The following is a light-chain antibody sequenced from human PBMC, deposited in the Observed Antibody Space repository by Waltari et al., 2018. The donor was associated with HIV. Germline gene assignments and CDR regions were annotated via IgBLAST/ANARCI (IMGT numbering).Light chain of an antibody. Sequence: QSALTQPASVSGSPGQSITISCTGTSNDPPHSNSVSWYQHHPGKAPKVIIYEVSHRPSGVSSRFSGSISANTASLTISGLQAEDEADYFCTSYISSSSPVFGGGTKVTVL. J-gene: IGLJ3*02. CDR3: TSYISSSSPV. CDR1: SNDPPHSNS. V-gene: IGLV2-14*01. CDR2: EVS.